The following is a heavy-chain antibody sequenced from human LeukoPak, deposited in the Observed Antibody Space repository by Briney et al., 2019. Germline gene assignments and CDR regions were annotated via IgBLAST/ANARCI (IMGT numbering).Heavy chain of an antibody. D-gene: IGHD3-9*01. CDR1: GYTFTSND. CDR2: MNPNSGNT. V-gene: IGHV1-8*01. J-gene: IGHJ4*02. Sequence: GASVKVSCKASGYTFTSNDINWVRRATGQGLEWMGWMNPNSGNTGYAQKFQGRVTMTRNTSISTAYMELSSLRSEDTAVYYCARGRDILTGYYYYWGQGTLVTVSS. CDR3: ARGRDILTGYYYY.